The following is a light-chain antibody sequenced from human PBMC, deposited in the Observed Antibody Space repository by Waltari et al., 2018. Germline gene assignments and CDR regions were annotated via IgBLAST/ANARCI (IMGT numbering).Light chain of an antibody. V-gene: IGLV3-19*01. CDR3: HSRDTISTRV. J-gene: IGLJ3*02. Sequence: SSELTQDPAVSVALGQTVRITCQGDSLRRYYASWYQQRPGKAPRLVLYGQDNRPSGIPDRFSGSTSGDTASLTITGAQAEDEADYYCHSRDTISTRVFGGGTRLTV. CDR1: SLRRYY. CDR2: GQD.